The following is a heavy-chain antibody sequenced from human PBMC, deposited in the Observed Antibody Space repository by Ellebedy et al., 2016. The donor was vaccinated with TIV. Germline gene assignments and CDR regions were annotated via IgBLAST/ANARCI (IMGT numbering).Heavy chain of an antibody. Sequence: PGGSLRLSCAASGFTFSSSGMHWVRQAPGKGLEWVAVIWYDGSNKYYADSVKGRFTITRDNSKNTLYLQMNSLRAEDTAVYYCASLDCSSASCPGYSYYYGMDVWGQGTTVTVSS. CDR2: IWYDGSNK. V-gene: IGHV3-33*08. CDR3: ASLDCSSASCPGYSYYYGMDV. J-gene: IGHJ6*02. D-gene: IGHD2-2*01. CDR1: GFTFSSSG.